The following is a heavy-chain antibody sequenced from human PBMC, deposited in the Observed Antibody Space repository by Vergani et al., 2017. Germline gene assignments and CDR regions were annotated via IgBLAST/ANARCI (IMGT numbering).Heavy chain of an antibody. V-gene: IGHV4-4*07. CDR1: GGSMSDFY. J-gene: IGHJ5*02. Sequence: QVHLQESGPGVVKPSDTLSLTCTVSGGSMSDFYWTWIRQPAGRGLEWIGHIYPNGNGNYNESLRSRLTMSIDTSRSQFSLSLSSVTAADTAVYYCARGNCGVNCPKYNWLAPWGRGILVTVSS. D-gene: IGHD2-21*01. CDR3: ARGNCGVNCPKYNWLAP. CDR2: IYPNGNG.